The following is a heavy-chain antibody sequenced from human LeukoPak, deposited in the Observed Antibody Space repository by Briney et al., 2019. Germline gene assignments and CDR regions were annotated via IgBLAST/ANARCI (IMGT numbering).Heavy chain of an antibody. V-gene: IGHV4-34*01. CDR3: AREDYGTGSYYRGDAFDI. D-gene: IGHD3-10*01. CDR2: ISHTGGA. CDR1: GGSFSGYY. J-gene: IGHJ3*02. Sequence: SETLSLTCAVSGGSFSGYYWTWARQPLGKGLEWIGEISHTGGANYNPSLKSRVTIGLDTSKKQLSLKLESVTAADTAVYYCAREDYGTGSYYRGDAFDIWGHGTMVTVSS.